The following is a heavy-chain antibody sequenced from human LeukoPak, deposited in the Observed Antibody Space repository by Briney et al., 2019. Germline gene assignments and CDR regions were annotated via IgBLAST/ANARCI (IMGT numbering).Heavy chain of an antibody. CDR3: ARPLTYYYDSTYAFDI. CDR2: INHSGST. CDR1: GGSFSGYY. D-gene: IGHD3-22*01. J-gene: IGHJ3*02. Sequence: SETLSLTCAVYGGSFSGYYWSWIRQPPGKGLEWIGEINHSGSTNYNPSLKSRVTISVGTSKNQFSLKLSSVTAADTAVYYCARPLTYYYDSTYAFDIWGQGTMVTVSS. V-gene: IGHV4-34*01.